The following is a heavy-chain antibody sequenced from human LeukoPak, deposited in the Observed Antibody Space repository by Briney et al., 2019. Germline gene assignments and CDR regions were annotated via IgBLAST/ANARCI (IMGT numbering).Heavy chain of an antibody. CDR1: GGTFSSYA. CDR2: IIPIFGTA. CDR3: ARDLVGAFDI. Sequence: GASVKVSCKASGGTFSSYAISWVRQAPGQGLEWMGGIIPIFGTANYAQKFRGRVTITADKSTSTAYMELSSLRSEDTAVYYCARDLVGAFDIWGQGTMVTVSS. J-gene: IGHJ3*02. V-gene: IGHV1-69*06.